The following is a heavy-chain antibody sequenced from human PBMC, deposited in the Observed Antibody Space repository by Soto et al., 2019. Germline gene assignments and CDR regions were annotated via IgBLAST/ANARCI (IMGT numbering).Heavy chain of an antibody. Sequence: SETQSLTSTVSGGSISSGGYYWSWIRQHPGKGLEWIGYIYYSGSTYYNPSLKSRVTISVDTSKNQLSLKLSSVTAADTAVYYCARLVGGDYVELYFDYWGQGTLVTVSS. CDR1: GGSISSGGYY. CDR2: IYYSGST. J-gene: IGHJ4*02. V-gene: IGHV4-31*03. D-gene: IGHD4-17*01. CDR3: ARLVGGDYVELYFDY.